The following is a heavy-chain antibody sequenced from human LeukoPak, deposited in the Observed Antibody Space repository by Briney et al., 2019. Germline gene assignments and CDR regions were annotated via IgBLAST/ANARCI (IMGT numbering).Heavy chain of an antibody. J-gene: IGHJ3*02. D-gene: IGHD1-26*01. CDR1: GFTFSSYG. CDR3: AKRAGSSGSYKSFAFDI. CDR2: TSYDGSNK. Sequence: GGSLRLSCAASGFTFSSYGMHWVRQAPGKGLEWVAVTSYDGSNKYYADSVKGRFTISRDNSKNTLYLQMNSLRAEDTAVYYCAKRAGSSGSYKSFAFDIWGQGTMVTVSS. V-gene: IGHV3-30*18.